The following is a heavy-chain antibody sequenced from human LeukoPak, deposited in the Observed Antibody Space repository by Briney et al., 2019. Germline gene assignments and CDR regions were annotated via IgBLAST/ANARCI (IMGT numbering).Heavy chain of an antibody. CDR3: ATFAYYYDNSGYSYEQYYGMDV. CDR2: ISYDGSNK. V-gene: IGHV3-30-3*01. Sequence: GGSLRLSCAASGFTFSSYAMHWVRQAPGKGLEWVAVISYDGSNKYYADSVRGRFTISRDNSKNTLYLQVASLTPEDTAVYYCATFAYYYDNSGYSYEQYYGMDVWGPGTTVTVSS. J-gene: IGHJ6*02. CDR1: GFTFSSYA. D-gene: IGHD3-22*01.